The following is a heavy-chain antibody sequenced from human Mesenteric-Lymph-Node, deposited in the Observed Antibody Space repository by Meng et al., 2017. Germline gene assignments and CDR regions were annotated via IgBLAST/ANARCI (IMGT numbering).Heavy chain of an antibody. CDR3: ARTTIAAAGTNYLDY. V-gene: IGHV1-69*01. J-gene: IGHJ4*02. CDR2: IIPIFGTA. D-gene: IGHD6-13*01. Sequence: QVPLGQCGAEVKKPGASVKVSCKASEYTFTGYYIHWVRQAPGQGLEWMGGIIPIFGTANYAQKFQGRVTITADESTSTAYMELSSLRSEDTAVYYCARTTIAAAGTNYLDYWGQGTLVTVSS. CDR1: EYTFTGYY.